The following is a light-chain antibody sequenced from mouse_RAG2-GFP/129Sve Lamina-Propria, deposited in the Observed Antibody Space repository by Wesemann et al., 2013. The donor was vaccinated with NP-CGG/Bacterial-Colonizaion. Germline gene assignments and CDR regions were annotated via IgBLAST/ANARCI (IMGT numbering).Light chain of an antibody. J-gene: IGKJ2*01. CDR2: SAS. CDR3: QQYSSYPT. V-gene: IGKV6-15*01. CDR1: QNVGTN. Sequence: DIVMTQSQKFMSTSVGDRVSVTCKASQNVGTNVAWYQQKPGQSPKALIYSASYRYSGVPDRFTGSGSGTDFTLTISNVQSEDLADYFCQQYSSYPTFGGGTKLEIK.